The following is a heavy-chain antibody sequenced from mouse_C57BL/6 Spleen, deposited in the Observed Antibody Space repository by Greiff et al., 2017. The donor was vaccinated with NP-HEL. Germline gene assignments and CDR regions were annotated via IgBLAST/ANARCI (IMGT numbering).Heavy chain of an antibody. CDR2: INPGSGGT. Sequence: QVQLQQSGAELVRPGTSVKVSCKASGYAFTNYLIEWVKQRPGQGLEWIGVINPGSGGTNYNEKFKGKATLTADKSSSTAYMQLSSLTSEDSAVYFGARKGTVVAREAMDYWGQGTSVTVSS. CDR3: ARKGTVVAREAMDY. V-gene: IGHV1-54*01. D-gene: IGHD1-1*01. CDR1: GYAFTNYL. J-gene: IGHJ4*01.